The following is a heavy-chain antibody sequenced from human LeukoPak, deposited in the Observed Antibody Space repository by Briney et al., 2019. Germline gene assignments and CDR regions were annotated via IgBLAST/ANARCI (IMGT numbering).Heavy chain of an antibody. Sequence: PGGPLRLSCAASGFTFSSYGMSWVRQAPGKGLEWVSAISGSGGSTYYADSVKGRFTISRDNSKNTLYLQMNSLRGEDTAFYYCAKGTSSWHEFDYWGQGTLVTVSS. J-gene: IGHJ4*02. CDR3: AKGTSSWHEFDY. CDR1: GFTFSSYG. CDR2: ISGSGGST. V-gene: IGHV3-23*01. D-gene: IGHD6-13*01.